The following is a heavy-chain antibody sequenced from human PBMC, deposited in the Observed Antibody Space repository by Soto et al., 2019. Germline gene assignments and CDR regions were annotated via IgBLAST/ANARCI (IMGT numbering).Heavy chain of an antibody. Sequence: QVQLQQRGAGLLKPSETLSLPCAVYAGSFRGYYWSWVHQPPGKGLEWIGEINHSGSTNYNPPPKSPVTISVNTPKTQFSLEPSYVTVAVTTVYYCAREWGPYYDRSGYFDYWGQGTLATVSP. J-gene: IGHJ4*02. V-gene: IGHV4-34*01. CDR1: AGSFRGYY. D-gene: IGHD3-22*01. CDR2: INHSGST. CDR3: AREWGPYYDRSGYFDY.